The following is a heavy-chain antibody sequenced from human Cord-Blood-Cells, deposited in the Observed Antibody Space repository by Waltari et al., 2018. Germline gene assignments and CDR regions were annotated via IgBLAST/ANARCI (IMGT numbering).Heavy chain of an antibody. D-gene: IGHD1-26*01. Sequence: QVQLVQSGAEVKKPGASVKVSCKVRGYNLTELSMHWGRQAPVKGLEWMGGFDPENGETNYAQKFQGKVTMTEDTSTDTAYMELSSLRSEDTAVYYCALLEGGSYFDYWGQVTLVTVSS. J-gene: IGHJ4*02. CDR2: FDPENGET. CDR3: ALLEGGSYFDY. V-gene: IGHV1-24*01. CDR1: GYNLTELS.